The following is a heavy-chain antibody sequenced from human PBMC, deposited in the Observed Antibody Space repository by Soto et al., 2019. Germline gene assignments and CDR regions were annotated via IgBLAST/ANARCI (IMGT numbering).Heavy chain of an antibody. V-gene: IGHV4-59*01. Sequence: PSETLSLTCTVSGGSISSYDWSWIRQPPGKGLEWIGYIYFRGTTNYNPSLKSRVTMSADTSKNQFSLKLNSVTAADTAVYYCARMNYYDTSGYPFDYWGQGMMVTVSS. J-gene: IGHJ4*02. CDR3: ARMNYYDTSGYPFDY. CDR2: IYFRGTT. CDR1: GGSISSYD. D-gene: IGHD3-22*01.